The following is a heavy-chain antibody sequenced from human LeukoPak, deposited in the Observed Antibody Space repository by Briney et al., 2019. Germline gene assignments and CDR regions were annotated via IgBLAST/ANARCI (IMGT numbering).Heavy chain of an antibody. CDR1: GFTFNTYA. V-gene: IGHV3-23*01. J-gene: IGHJ4*02. CDR2: ISSGGST. D-gene: IGHD2-2*01. CDR3: AGGGYCSSTSCYVHFDY. Sequence: GGSLRLSCAASGFTFNTYAMTWVRQVPGKGLEWVSTISSGGSTYYADSVKGRFTISRDNSKDTQYLQMNSLRVEDTAAYYCAGGGYCSSTSCYVHFDYWGQGILVTVSS.